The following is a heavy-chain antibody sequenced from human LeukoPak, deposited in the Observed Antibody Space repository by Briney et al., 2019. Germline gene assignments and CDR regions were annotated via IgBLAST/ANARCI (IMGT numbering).Heavy chain of an antibody. CDR3: ARVKGFALTISYMDV. CDR1: GFTFSHYS. D-gene: IGHD3-9*01. V-gene: IGHV3-48*04. Sequence: GGSLRLSCAASGFTFSHYSLHWVRQAPGKGLEWLSFIADVTSDLILYADSVRGRFTVSRDNAKDSLYLQMDRLRADDTGIYYCARVKGFALTISYMDVWGRGNTVTVSS. J-gene: IGHJ6*04. CDR2: IADVTSDLI.